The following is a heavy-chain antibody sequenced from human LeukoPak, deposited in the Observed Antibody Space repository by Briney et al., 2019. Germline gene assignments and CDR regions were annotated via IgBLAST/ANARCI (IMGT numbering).Heavy chain of an antibody. D-gene: IGHD3-22*01. CDR3: AKAGYYDSKRPPYFDY. J-gene: IGHJ4*02. CDR1: GFTFDDYA. Sequence: PGGSLRLSCAASGFTFDDYAMHWVRQAPGKGLEWVSGISWNSGSIGYADSVKGRFTISRDNAKNSLYLQMSSLRAEDTALYYCAKAGYYDSKRPPYFDYWGQGTLVTVSS. CDR2: ISWNSGSI. V-gene: IGHV3-9*01.